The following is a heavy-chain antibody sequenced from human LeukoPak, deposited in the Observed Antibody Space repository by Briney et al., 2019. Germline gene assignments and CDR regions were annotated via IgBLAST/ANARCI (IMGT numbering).Heavy chain of an antibody. CDR1: GFTFSSYA. CDR2: IRSSGGST. CDR3: AKDFRIGYSAHFDY. D-gene: IGHD2-21*01. V-gene: IGHV3-23*01. J-gene: IGHJ4*02. Sequence: GGSLRLSCAASGFTFSSYAMSWVRQAPGKGLEWVSSIRSSGGSTFYADSVRGRFTISRDNSKNTLYLQMNSLRGEDTAVYYCAKDFRIGYSAHFDYWGQGALVTVSS.